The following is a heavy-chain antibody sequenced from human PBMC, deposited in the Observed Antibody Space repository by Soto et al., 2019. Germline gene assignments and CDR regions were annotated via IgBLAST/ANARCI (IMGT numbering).Heavy chain of an antibody. CDR1: GGSISSGGYY. CDR2: IYYSGST. Sequence: QVQLQESGPGLVKPSQTLSLTCTVSGGSISSGGYYWSWIRQHPGKGLEWIGYIYYSGSTYYNPSLKSRVTISVDTSKNQFSLKLSSMTAADTAVYYCATDYGVLYGDPYWYFDLWGRGTLVTVSS. D-gene: IGHD4-17*01. J-gene: IGHJ2*01. V-gene: IGHV4-31*03. CDR3: ATDYGVLYGDPYWYFDL.